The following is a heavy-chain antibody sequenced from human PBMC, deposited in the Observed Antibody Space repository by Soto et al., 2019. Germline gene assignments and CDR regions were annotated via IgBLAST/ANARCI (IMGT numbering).Heavy chain of an antibody. CDR2: ISASNGDT. J-gene: IGHJ6*03. CDR1: GYTFTSHG. D-gene: IGHD3-10*01. V-gene: IGHV1-18*01. CDR3: ARMVRGSNIDYYHYMDV. Sequence: QVQLVQSGAVMKKPGASVKVSCKASGYTFTSHGLSWVRQAPGQGLEWMGWISASNGDTNYAQKYQGRVTVTTDTSSSTVYMELMSLRSEDTAVYYCARMVRGSNIDYYHYMDVWGEGTTVTVSS.